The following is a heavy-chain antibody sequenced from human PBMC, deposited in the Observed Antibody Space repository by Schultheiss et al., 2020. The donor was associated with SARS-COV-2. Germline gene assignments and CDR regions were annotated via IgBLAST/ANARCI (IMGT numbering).Heavy chain of an antibody. D-gene: IGHD3-22*01. CDR1: GFTFSSYG. CDR3: AKDYYDSSGPFDY. V-gene: IGHV3-30*02. Sequence: GESLKISCAASGFTFSSYGMHWVRQAPGKGLEWVAVIWYDGTNKYYADSVKGRFTISRDTSKNTMYLQMNSLRSEDTAVYYCAKDYYDSSGPFDYWGQGTLVTVSS. CDR2: IWYDGTNK. J-gene: IGHJ4*02.